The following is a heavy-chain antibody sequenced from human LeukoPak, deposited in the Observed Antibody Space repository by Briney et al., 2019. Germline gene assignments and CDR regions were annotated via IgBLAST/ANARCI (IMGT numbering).Heavy chain of an antibody. CDR2: ISGSGGST. J-gene: IGHJ4*02. CDR3: AKVLGIAAAGTVDY. V-gene: IGHV3-23*01. CDR1: GFTFSSYA. D-gene: IGHD6-13*01. Sequence: GGSLRLSCAASGFTFSSYAMSWVRQAPGKGLEWVSAISGSGGSTYYADSVKGRFIISRDNSKNTLYLQMNSLRAEDTAVYYCAKVLGIAAAGTVDYWGQGTLVTVSS.